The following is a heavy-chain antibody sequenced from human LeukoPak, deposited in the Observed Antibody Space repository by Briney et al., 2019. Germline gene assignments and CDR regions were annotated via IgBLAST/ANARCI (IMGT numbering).Heavy chain of an antibody. V-gene: IGHV3-30*18. Sequence: PGRSLRLSCAASGFTFSSYGMHWVRQAPGKGLEWVAVISYDGSNKYYADSVKGRFTISRDNSKNTLYLQMNSLRAEDTAVYYCAKVRGLDIVVVPAFDAFDIWGQGTMVTVSS. CDR1: GFTFSSYG. J-gene: IGHJ3*02. CDR2: ISYDGSNK. D-gene: IGHD2-2*03. CDR3: AKVRGLDIVVVPAFDAFDI.